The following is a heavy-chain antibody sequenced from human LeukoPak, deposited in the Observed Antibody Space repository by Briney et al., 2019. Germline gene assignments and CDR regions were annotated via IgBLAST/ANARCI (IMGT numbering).Heavy chain of an antibody. Sequence: GGSLRLSCAVYGFNFDSYGMHWVRQAPGKGLEWVAFIRYDGSNKYYAETVKGRFTISRDNSKSTLYLQMNSLRAEDTALYYCARLRTTGTFDYWGQGTLVTVSS. CDR3: ARLRTTGTFDY. V-gene: IGHV3-30*02. CDR2: IRYDGSNK. CDR1: GFNFDSYG. J-gene: IGHJ4*02. D-gene: IGHD1-1*01.